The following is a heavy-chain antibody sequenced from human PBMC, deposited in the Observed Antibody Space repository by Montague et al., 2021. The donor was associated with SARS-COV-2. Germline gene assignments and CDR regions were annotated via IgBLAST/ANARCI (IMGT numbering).Heavy chain of an antibody. CDR3: GLGRGFAVGNHYYYAYGLDV. D-gene: IGHD3-10*01. Sequence: SETLSLTCTVSGGSISSSSHFWGWFRQPPGQRPEWIGSISYSGSTYYNPSLKSRVIISADTSKNQFSLNLRSVTAADTAVYFCGLGRGFAVGNHYYYAYGLDVWGQGTTVTVPS. CDR1: GGSISSSSHF. V-gene: IGHV4-39*07. CDR2: ISYSGST. J-gene: IGHJ6*02.